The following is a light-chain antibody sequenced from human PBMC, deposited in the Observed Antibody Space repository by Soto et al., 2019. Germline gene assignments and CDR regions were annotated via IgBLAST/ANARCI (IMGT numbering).Light chain of an antibody. J-gene: IGKJ2*01. CDR2: DAS. Sequence: EIVLTQSPATLSLSPGERATLSCRASQSVSSYLAWYQQKPGQAPRPLIYDASNRATGIPARFSGSGSGTDFTLTISSLEPEDFAVYYCQQRSNWPPYTFGQWTKREIK. V-gene: IGKV3-11*01. CDR3: QQRSNWPPYT. CDR1: QSVSSY.